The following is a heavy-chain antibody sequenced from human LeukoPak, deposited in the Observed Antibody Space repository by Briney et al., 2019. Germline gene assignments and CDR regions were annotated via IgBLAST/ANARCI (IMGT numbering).Heavy chain of an antibody. J-gene: IGHJ1*01. CDR2: IKSKADGGKT. CDR3: TTSPLGYCSGGSCNGYFQH. Sequence: GGSLRLSCAASGFTFSNAWMSWVRQAPGKGLEWVGRIKSKADGGKTDYAAPVKGRFTISRDDSKNTLYLQMNSLKTENTAVYYCTTSPLGYCSGGSCNGYFQHWGQGTLVTVSS. D-gene: IGHD2-15*01. V-gene: IGHV3-15*01. CDR1: GFTFSNAW.